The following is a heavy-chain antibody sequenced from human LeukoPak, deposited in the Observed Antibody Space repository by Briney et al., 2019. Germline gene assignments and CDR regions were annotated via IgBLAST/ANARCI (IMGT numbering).Heavy chain of an antibody. Sequence: PVGSLRLSCAASGFTFRNYWMGWVRHAPGKGLEWVSGIFGSGGSAHYADSVKGRFTISRDNTKNTVYLQMDSLRVEDTAVYYCGKSTTGYSSGRYPGWPVDYWGQGTLVTVSS. CDR3: GKSTTGYSSGRYPGWPVDY. D-gene: IGHD6-19*01. V-gene: IGHV3-23*01. CDR1: GFTFRNYW. J-gene: IGHJ4*02. CDR2: IFGSGGSA.